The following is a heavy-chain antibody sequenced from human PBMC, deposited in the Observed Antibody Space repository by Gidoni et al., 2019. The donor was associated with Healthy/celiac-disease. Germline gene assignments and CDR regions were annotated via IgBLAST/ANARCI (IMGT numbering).Heavy chain of an antibody. D-gene: IGHD5-18*01. J-gene: IGHJ4*02. Sequence: EVQLVESGGGLVKPGGSLRLSCAASGFTFSSYSMNWVRQAPGKGLEWVSSISSSSSYIYYADSVKGRFTISRDNAKNSLYLQMNSLRAEDTAVYYCARDLGTAMVTYFDYWGQGTLVTVSS. CDR2: ISSSSSYI. V-gene: IGHV3-21*01. CDR1: GFTFSSYS. CDR3: ARDLGTAMVTYFDY.